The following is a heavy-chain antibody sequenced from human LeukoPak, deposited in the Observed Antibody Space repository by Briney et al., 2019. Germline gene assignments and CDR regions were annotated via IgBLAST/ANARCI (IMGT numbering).Heavy chain of an antibody. V-gene: IGHV3-23*01. D-gene: IGHD3-10*01. CDR1: GFTFSSYA. CDR2: ISGSGGST. CDR3: AKGYYYGSGSYYNPYYFDY. Sequence: GGSLRLSCAASGFTFSSYAMSWVRQAPGKGLEWVSAISGSGGSTYYADSVKGRFTISRDNSKNTLYLQMNSLRAEDTAVYYCAKGYYYGSGSYYNPYYFDYWGQGTLVTVSS. J-gene: IGHJ4*02.